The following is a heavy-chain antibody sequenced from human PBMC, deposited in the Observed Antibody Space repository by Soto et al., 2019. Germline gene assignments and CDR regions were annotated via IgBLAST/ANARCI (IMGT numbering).Heavy chain of an antibody. V-gene: IGHV4-39*01. CDR2: IYYSGST. Sequence: QLQLQESGPGLVKPSETLSLTCTVSGGSISSSSYYWGWIRQPPGKGLEWIGSIYYSGSTYYNPSLKRRVTISVDTSKNQFSLKLSSVTAADTAVYYCARLLYGSGRTIDQDYYYYYGMDVWGQGTTVTVSS. CDR3: ARLLYGSGRTIDQDYYYYYGMDV. D-gene: IGHD3-10*01. J-gene: IGHJ6*02. CDR1: GGSISSSSYY.